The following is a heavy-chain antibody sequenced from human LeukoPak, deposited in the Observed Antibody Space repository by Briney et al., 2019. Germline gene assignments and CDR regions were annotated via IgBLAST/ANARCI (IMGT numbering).Heavy chain of an antibody. CDR1: GDSLSKYGSY. J-gene: IGHJ5*02. CDR3: ARAPIRLGPAEDL. D-gene: IGHD2-2*01. Sequence: SETLSLTCVVSGDSLSKYGSYWSWIRHHPKKGLEWMGYINHRGTTYYSPSLKTRLALSLDVSKNLLSLNLTSVTAADTAIYFCARAPIRLGPAEDLWGQGILVTVSS. CDR2: INHRGTT. V-gene: IGHV4-31*11.